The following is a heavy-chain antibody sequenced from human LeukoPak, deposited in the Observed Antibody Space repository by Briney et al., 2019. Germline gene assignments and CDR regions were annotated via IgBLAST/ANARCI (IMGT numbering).Heavy chain of an antibody. CDR3: ARGSGDSSGYYPHAFDI. V-gene: IGHV1-2*02. D-gene: IGHD3-22*01. CDR2: INPNSGGT. Sequence: WPPVKVSFKASGYTFTGYYMHWVRQAPGQGVEWMGWINPNSGGTNYSQKFQGRVTITRDTSISTAYMELSRLRSDDTAVYYCARGSGDSSGYYPHAFDIWGQGTMVTVSS. J-gene: IGHJ3*02. CDR1: GYTFTGYY.